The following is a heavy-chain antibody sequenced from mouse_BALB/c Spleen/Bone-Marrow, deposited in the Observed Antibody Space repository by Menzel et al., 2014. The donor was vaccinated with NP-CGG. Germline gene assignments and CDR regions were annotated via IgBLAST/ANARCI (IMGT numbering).Heavy chain of an antibody. CDR1: GYAFTNYN. D-gene: IGHD1-1*01. CDR2: NDPYSGGT. V-gene: IGHV1S135*01. J-gene: IGHJ2*01. CDR3: ARLGTTAVPDY. Sequence: EVQLQESGPELVKPGASVKVSCKASGYAFTNYNMYWVKQSHGKSLEWIGYNDPYSGGTNYNQKFKGKATLTVDKSSSTAYMHLNSLTSEDSAVYYCARLGTTAVPDYWGQGTTLTVSS.